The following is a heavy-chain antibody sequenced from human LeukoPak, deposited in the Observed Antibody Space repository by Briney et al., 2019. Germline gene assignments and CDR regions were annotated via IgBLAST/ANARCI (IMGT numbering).Heavy chain of an antibody. CDR3: ARGGSYGGYHSY. Sequence: PGGSLRLSCAASGFTFSSYGMYWVRQAPGKGLEWVAFIRYDGSKKYYADSVKGRFTISRDNSKNMMYLQMNSLRAEDTALYYCARGGSYGGYHSYWGQGTLVTVSS. V-gene: IGHV3-30*02. D-gene: IGHD4-23*01. CDR2: IRYDGSKK. J-gene: IGHJ4*02. CDR1: GFTFSSYG.